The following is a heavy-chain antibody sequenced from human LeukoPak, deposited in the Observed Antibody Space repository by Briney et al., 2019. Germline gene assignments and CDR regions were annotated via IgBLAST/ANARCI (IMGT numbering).Heavy chain of an antibody. J-gene: IGHJ4*02. CDR2: IYTSGST. CDR1: GGSISSYY. V-gene: IGHV4-4*07. CDR3: ARDGKRKSIAAAGIFAY. Sequence: PSETLPLTCTVPGGSISSYYWSWIRQPAGKGLEWIGRIYTSGSTNYNPSLKSRVTMSVDTSKNQFSLKLSSVTAADTAVYHCARDGKRKSIAAAGIFAYWGQGTLVTVSS. D-gene: IGHD6-13*01.